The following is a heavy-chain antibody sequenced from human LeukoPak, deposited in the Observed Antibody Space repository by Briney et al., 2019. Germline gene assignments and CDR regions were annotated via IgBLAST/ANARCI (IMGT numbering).Heavy chain of an antibody. CDR2: IFRGGST. Sequence: PSETLSLTCAVSGYSISIAYYWGWIRQPPGKGLEWIGRIFRGGSTSYNPSLKSRLTMSMDTSKNQFSLQLTSVTAADTAVYYCARYDSRGSGSTQLEYWGQGILVTIPS. J-gene: IGHJ4*02. CDR3: ARYDSRGSGSTQLEY. D-gene: IGHD3-3*01. V-gene: IGHV4-38-2*01. CDR1: GYSISIAYY.